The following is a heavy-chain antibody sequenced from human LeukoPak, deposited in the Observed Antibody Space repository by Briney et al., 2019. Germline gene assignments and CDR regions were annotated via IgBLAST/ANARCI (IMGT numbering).Heavy chain of an antibody. CDR2: IIPILGIA. CDR3: ARGDDYLSY. V-gene: IGHV1-69*04. Sequence: RASVKASCKASGGTFSSYAISWVRQAPGQGLEWMGRIIPILGIANYAQKFQGRVTITADKSTSTAYMELSSLRSEDTAVYYCARGDDYLSYWGQGTVVTVSS. CDR1: GGTFSSYA. J-gene: IGHJ4*02. D-gene: IGHD3-16*01.